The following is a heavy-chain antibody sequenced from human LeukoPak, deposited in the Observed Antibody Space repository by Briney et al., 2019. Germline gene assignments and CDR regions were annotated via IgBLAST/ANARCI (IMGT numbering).Heavy chain of an antibody. J-gene: IGHJ3*01. CDR1: GGSINNYY. Sequence: PSETLSLTCTVSGGSINNYYWSWIRQPPGKELEWIGYIYYSRSTNYNPSLRGRVTMSVDTSKNQFSLKLSSVTAANTAVYYCARYCGGDCNSSAFDFWGQGTMVTVSS. V-gene: IGHV4-59*01. CDR3: ARYCGGDCNSSAFDF. D-gene: IGHD2-21*02. CDR2: IYYSRST.